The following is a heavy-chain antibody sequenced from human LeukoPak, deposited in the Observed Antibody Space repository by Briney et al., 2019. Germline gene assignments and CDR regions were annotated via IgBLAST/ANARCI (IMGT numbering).Heavy chain of an antibody. Sequence: GGSLRLSCGAPGIPFSSYAMSLVRQAPGKGLEWVSAISGSGGSTYYADSVKGRFTISRDNSKNTLYLQMNSLRAEDTAVYYCAKPYYYDSSGYQDYWGQGTLVTVSS. V-gene: IGHV3-23*01. CDR3: AKPYYYDSSGYQDY. CDR1: GIPFSSYA. CDR2: ISGSGGST. D-gene: IGHD3-22*01. J-gene: IGHJ4*02.